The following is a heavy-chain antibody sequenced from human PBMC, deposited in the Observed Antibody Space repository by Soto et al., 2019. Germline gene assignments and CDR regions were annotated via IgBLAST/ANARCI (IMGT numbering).Heavy chain of an antibody. D-gene: IGHD2-21*02. Sequence: ASEKVSCKASGGTFSNHAISWVRQAPGQGLEWVGGIIPMFPTADYAQRFQGRVTITADDSTTTVYMELSGLRSEDTAMYYCARDDAXYCGGDCYRYFYYGMDVWGQGTTVTVSS. CDR1: GGTFSNHA. V-gene: IGHV1-69*01. CDR3: ARDDAXYCGGDCYRYFYYGMDV. CDR2: IIPMFPTA. J-gene: IGHJ6*01.